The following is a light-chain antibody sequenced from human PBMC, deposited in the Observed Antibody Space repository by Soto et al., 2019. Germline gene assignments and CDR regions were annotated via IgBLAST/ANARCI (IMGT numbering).Light chain of an antibody. J-gene: IGLJ2*01. Sequence: QSALTQPASLSGSPGQSITISCTGTSSDVGSYNLVSWYQQYPGKAPKLMIYEGTNRPSGVSNRFSGSKSGNTASLTISGLQAEDEAHYYCSSYAGRVVFGGGTKLTVL. CDR3: SSYAGRVV. V-gene: IGLV2-23*01. CDR2: EGT. CDR1: SSDVGSYNL.